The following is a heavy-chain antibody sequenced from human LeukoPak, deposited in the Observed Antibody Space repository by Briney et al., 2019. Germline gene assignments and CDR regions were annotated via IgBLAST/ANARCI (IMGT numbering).Heavy chain of an antibody. CDR2: IDCDDDN. J-gene: IGHJ4*02. CDR1: GFSLSTSGMC. V-gene: IGHV2-70*11. D-gene: IGHD6-13*01. CDR3: ARIRGGIAAADY. Sequence: SGPTLAHPTQTLTLTCTFSGFSLSTSGMCVSGIRQPPGKALEGLARIDCDDDNYYTTSLKTRLTISKDTSKNQVVLTMTNMDPVDTATYYCARIRGGIAAADYWGQGTLVTVSS.